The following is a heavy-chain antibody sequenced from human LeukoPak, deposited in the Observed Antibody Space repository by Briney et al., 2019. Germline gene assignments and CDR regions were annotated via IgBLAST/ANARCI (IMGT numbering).Heavy chain of an antibody. CDR3: AKETGVSYFDY. Sequence: GGSLRLSCAASGFTFSSYGMHWVRQAPGKGLEWVAVISYDGSNKYYADSVKGRFTISRDNSKNTLYLQMNSLRAEDTALYYCAKETGVSYFDYWGQGTLVTVSS. CDR1: GFTFSSYG. D-gene: IGHD1-14*01. CDR2: ISYDGSNK. J-gene: IGHJ4*02. V-gene: IGHV3-30*18.